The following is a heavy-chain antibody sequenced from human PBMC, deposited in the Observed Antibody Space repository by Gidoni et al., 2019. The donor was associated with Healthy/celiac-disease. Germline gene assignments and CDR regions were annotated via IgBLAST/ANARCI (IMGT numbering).Heavy chain of an antibody. J-gene: IGHJ3*02. CDR2: ISAYNGNT. CDR3: ARDFGAVALNDAFDI. V-gene: IGHV1-18*04. CDR1: GYLLTTYG. Sequence: QVQLVQSVAEVKKPGASVKVSCKASGYLLTTYGISWVRHAPGQGLEWMGWISAYNGNTTYAQKLQGRVTMTTDTSTSTAYMELRSLSSDDTAVYYCARDFGAVALNDAFDIWGQGTMVTVSS. D-gene: IGHD6-19*01.